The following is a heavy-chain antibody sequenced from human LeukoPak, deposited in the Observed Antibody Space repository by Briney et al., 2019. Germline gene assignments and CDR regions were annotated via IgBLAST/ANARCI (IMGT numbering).Heavy chain of an antibody. CDR1: GFTFDDYA. CDR3: AKGVSHSSSWYYYYGMDV. CDR2: ISWNSGSI. Sequence: GRSLRLSCAASGFTFDDYAMHWVRQAPGKGLEWVSGISWNSGSIGYAGSVKGRFTISRDNAKNSLYLQMNSLRAEDTALYYCAKGVSHSSSWYYYYGMDVWGQGTTVTVSS. V-gene: IGHV3-9*01. J-gene: IGHJ6*02. D-gene: IGHD6-13*01.